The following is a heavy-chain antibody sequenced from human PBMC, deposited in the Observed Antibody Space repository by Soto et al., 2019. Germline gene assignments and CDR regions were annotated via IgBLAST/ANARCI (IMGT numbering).Heavy chain of an antibody. CDR2: IVPMFGTA. J-gene: IGHJ5*02. CDR1: GGTFGNTA. CDR3: ARDGDPGYSFWSGPLGGGRFDP. D-gene: IGHD3-3*01. Sequence: QVQLVQSGAEVKEPGSSVNVSCKTSGGTFGNTAVTWVRQAPGQGLEWIGGIVPMFGTANYAQKFQGRVTITADESTSTAYMELSSLRSYDTAVYYCARDGDPGYSFWSGPLGGGRFDPWGQGTLVTVSS. V-gene: IGHV1-69*12.